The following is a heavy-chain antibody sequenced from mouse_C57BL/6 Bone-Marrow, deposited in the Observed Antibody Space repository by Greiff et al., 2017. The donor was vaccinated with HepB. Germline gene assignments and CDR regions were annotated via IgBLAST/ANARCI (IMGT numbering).Heavy chain of an antibody. Sequence: QVQLQQSGAELVRPGTSVKVSCKASGYAFTNYLIEWVKQRPGQGLEWIGVINPGSGGTNYNEKFKGKATLTADKYSSTAYMQLSSLTSEDSAVYFCARWGHYDGYLVDYWGQGTTLTVSS. V-gene: IGHV1-54*01. CDR3: ARWGHYDGYLVDY. D-gene: IGHD2-3*01. J-gene: IGHJ2*01. CDR1: GYAFTNYL. CDR2: INPGSGGT.